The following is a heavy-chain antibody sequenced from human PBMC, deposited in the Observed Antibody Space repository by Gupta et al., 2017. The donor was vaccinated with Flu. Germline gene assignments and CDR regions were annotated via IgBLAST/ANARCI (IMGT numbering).Heavy chain of an antibody. V-gene: IGHV3-21*01. J-gene: IGHJ4*02. CDR2: ISSSSSYI. Sequence: NMNWVRQAPGKGVEWVSSISSSSSYIYYADSVKGRFTVSRDNSKNSLSLHMNSVRVEDAAVYYGVRDGSNTWQRGNYFDYWGQGTGGSVSS. D-gene: IGHD1-26*01. CDR3: VRDGSNTWQRGNYFDY. CDR1: N.